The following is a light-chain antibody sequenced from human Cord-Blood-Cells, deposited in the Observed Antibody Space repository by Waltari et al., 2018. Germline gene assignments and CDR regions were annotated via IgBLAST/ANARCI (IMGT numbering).Light chain of an antibody. CDR3: LQRSNWPPMYT. CDR2: DTS. V-gene: IGKV3-11*01. CDR1: QSVRSS. Sequence: EIVLTQSPATLSLSPGERATISCRSSQSVRSSLAWYQQKPGQAHRLLIYDTSNRATGIPARFSGSGSVTDFTLTISSLEPEDFAVDYCLQRSNWPPMYTFGQGTKLEIK. J-gene: IGKJ2*01.